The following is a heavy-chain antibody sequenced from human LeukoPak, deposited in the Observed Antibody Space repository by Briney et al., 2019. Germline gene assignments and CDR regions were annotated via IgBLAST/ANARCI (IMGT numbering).Heavy chain of an antibody. CDR3: VRDVGYYGGNHDY. D-gene: IGHD4-23*01. CDR2: INQDGNEK. CDR1: GSNFSDYF. J-gene: IGHJ4*02. V-gene: IGHV3-7*01. Sequence: GGSLRLSCAASGSNFSDYFLTWVRQAPGKGLEWVANINQDGNEKNYVDSLEGRFTISRDNAKRSLYLQMNSLRVDDTAMYYCVRDVGYYGGNHDYWGQGTLVIVSS.